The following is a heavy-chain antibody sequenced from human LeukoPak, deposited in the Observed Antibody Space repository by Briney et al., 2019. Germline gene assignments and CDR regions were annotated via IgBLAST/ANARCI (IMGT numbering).Heavy chain of an antibody. D-gene: IGHD5-18*01. CDR1: GFTFSSYW. J-gene: IGHJ4*02. CDR3: ARGISYFDY. CDR2: IEKDGSEK. V-gene: IGHV3-7*01. Sequence: GGSLRLSCVASGFTFSSYWMNWVRQAPGKGPEWVANIEKDGSEKNYVDSVKGRFTTSRDNAKNSLYLQMNSLRAEDTAVYYCARGISYFDYWGQGTLVTVSS.